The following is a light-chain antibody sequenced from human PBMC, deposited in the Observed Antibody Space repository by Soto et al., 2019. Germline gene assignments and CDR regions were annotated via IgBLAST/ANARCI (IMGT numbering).Light chain of an antibody. J-gene: IGKJ3*01. CDR1: QSISNW. CDR3: QHYDGMFT. Sequence: DIQMTQSPSTLSASVGDRVTITCRASQSISNWLAWYQQKPGKAPKLLIYKASRLDNGVPSRFSGGGSGTEFTLTISSLQPDDLATYYCQHYDGMFTFGPGTTVDIK. CDR2: KAS. V-gene: IGKV1-5*03.